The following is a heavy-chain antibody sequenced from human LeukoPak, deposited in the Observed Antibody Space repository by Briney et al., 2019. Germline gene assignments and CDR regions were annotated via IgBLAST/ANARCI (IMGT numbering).Heavy chain of an antibody. D-gene: IGHD3-10*01. V-gene: IGHV3-7*01. Sequence: PGGSLRLSCAASEFTFSSYWMSWVRQAPGKGLEWVANTREDGSEKYYVDSVKGRFTISRDNAKNSLYLQMNSLRAEDTAVYYCARELAGHYYGSGSSFDYWGQGTLVTVSS. CDR2: TREDGSEK. J-gene: IGHJ4*02. CDR1: EFTFSSYW. CDR3: ARELAGHYYGSGSSFDY.